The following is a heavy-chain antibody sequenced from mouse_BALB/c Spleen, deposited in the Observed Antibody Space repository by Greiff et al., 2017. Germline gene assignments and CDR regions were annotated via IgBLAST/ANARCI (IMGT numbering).Heavy chain of an antibody. D-gene: IGHD1-1*01. CDR1: GFTFSSYA. CDR2: ISSGGST. V-gene: IGHV5-6-5*01. J-gene: IGHJ2*01. CDR3: ARGPTENYFDY. Sequence: DVHLVESGGGLVKPGGSLKLSCAASGFTFSSYAMSWVRQTPEKRLEWVASISSGGSTYYPDSVKGRFTISRDNARNILYLQMSSLRSEDTAMYYCARGPTENYFDYWGQGTTLTVSS.